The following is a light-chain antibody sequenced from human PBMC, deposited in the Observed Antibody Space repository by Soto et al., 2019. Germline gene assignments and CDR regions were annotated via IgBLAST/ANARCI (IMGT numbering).Light chain of an antibody. CDR1: QSISYN. CDR2: DAS. Sequence: EIVLTQSPATLSLSPGERATLSCRASQSISYNLAWYQQKPGQAPRLLIYDASNRATGVPARFSGSGSGTGFPRSISSLEPEDSAVYYCQQRGDWPLYAFGQGSRLEIK. V-gene: IGKV3-11*01. J-gene: IGKJ2*01. CDR3: QQRGDWPLYA.